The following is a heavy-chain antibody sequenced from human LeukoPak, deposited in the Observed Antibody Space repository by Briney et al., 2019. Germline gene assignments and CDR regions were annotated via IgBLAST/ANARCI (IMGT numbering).Heavy chain of an antibody. CDR3: ARDPAKYSYGYNFEY. CDR2: ISYDGNNI. D-gene: IGHD5-18*01. V-gene: IGHV3-30-3*01. CDR1: GFIFSSYA. Sequence: GRSLRLSCGASGFIFSSYAMHWVRQAPGKGLEWVAIISYDGNNISYVDYVKGRFTISRDSSKNTLYLQMHSLTTEDTAVYYCARDPAKYSYGYNFEYWGQGTLVTVSS. J-gene: IGHJ4*02.